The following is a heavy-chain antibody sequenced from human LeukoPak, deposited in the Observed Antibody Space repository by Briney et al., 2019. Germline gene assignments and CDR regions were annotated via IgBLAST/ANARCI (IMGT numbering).Heavy chain of an antibody. Sequence: PGGSLRLSCAASGFTVSSNYMSWVRQAPGKGLEWVSVIYSGGSTYYADSVKGRFTISRDNSKNTLYLQMNSLRAEDTAVYYCARDGCSSTSCFYHNFDYWGQGTLVTVSS. CDR2: IYSGGST. J-gene: IGHJ4*02. CDR3: ARDGCSSTSCFYHNFDY. D-gene: IGHD2-2*01. V-gene: IGHV3-53*01. CDR1: GFTVSSNY.